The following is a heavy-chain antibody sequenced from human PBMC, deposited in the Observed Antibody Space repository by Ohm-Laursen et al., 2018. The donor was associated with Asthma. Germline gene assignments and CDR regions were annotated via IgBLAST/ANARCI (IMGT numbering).Heavy chain of an antibody. CDR3: AREATVITRYFDS. CDR2: IYFTGSA. CDR1: GGSISSGRHY. Sequence: TLSLTCTVSGGSISSGRHYWAWIRQLPGKGLEWLGQIYFTGSAYYNPSLKSRLSISVDTSKNQFSLKLRSVTAADTAVYFCAREATVITRYFDSWGQGTLVTVSS. V-gene: IGHV4-31*03. D-gene: IGHD4-23*01. J-gene: IGHJ4*02.